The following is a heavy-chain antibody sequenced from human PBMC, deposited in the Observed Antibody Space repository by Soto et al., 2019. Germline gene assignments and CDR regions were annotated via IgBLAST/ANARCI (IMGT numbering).Heavy chain of an antibody. D-gene: IGHD3-22*01. CDR2: ISYDGSNK. Sequence: QVQLVESGGGVVQPGRSLRLSCAASGFTFSSYGMHWVRQAPGKGLEWVAVISYDGSNKYYADSVKGRFTISRDNSKNTLYLQMNSLRAEDTAVYYCERGPSSAPLVYWGQGTLVTVSS. CDR3: ERGPSSAPLVY. J-gene: IGHJ4*02. V-gene: IGHV3-30*03. CDR1: GFTFSSYG.